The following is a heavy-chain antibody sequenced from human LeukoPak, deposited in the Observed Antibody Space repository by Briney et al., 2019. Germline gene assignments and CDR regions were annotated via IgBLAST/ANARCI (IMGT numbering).Heavy chain of an antibody. D-gene: IGHD6-19*01. J-gene: IGHJ4*02. Sequence: PSETLSLTCTVSGGSISSDGYYWGWIRQPPGKGLEWIGNIYYSGSTYYNPSLKSRVIMSVDTSKNQYSLKVSSVTAADTAVYYCARLYSNGWHLDYWGQGTLVTVSS. CDR2: IYYSGST. V-gene: IGHV4-39*01. CDR1: GGSISSDGYY. CDR3: ARLYSNGWHLDY.